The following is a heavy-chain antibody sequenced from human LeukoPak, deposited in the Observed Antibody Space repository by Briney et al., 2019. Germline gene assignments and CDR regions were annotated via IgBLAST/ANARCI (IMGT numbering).Heavy chain of an antibody. D-gene: IGHD2-8*02. CDR1: GFTFSSYG. V-gene: IGHV3-33*01. Sequence: PGRSLRLSCAASGFTFSSYGMHWVRQAPGKGLEWVAVIWYDGSNKYHADSVKGRFTISRDNSKNTLYLQMNSLRAGDTAVYYCARFDTGLDYWGQGTLVTVSS. J-gene: IGHJ4*02. CDR3: ARFDTGLDY. CDR2: IWYDGSNK.